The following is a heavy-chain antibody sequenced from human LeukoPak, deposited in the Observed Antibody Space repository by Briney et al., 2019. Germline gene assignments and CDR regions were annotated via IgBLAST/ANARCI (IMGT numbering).Heavy chain of an antibody. CDR1: GFTFSAYA. Sequence: PGGSLRLSCSASGFTFSAYAVHWVRQAPGKGLEYVSAISSHGGSTYYADSVKGRFTISRDNSKNTLYLQMSSLRPEDTAVYYCVKDRLNWNYRRNGMDVWGQGTTVTVSS. CDR3: VKDRLNWNYRRNGMDV. V-gene: IGHV3-64D*09. CDR2: ISSHGGST. J-gene: IGHJ6*02. D-gene: IGHD1-7*01.